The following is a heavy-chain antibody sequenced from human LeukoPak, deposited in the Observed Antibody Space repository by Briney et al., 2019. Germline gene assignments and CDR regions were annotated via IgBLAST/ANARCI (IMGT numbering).Heavy chain of an antibody. Sequence: PSETLSLTCTVSGGSISSYYWSWLRQPPGKGLEWIGYIYYSGSTNYNPSLKSRVTISVDTSKNQFSLKLSSVTAADTAVYYCARETLLWFGGTAWFDPWGQGTLVTVSS. CDR3: ARETLLWFGGTAWFDP. D-gene: IGHD3-10*01. J-gene: IGHJ5*02. V-gene: IGHV4-59*01. CDR1: GGSISSYY. CDR2: IYYSGST.